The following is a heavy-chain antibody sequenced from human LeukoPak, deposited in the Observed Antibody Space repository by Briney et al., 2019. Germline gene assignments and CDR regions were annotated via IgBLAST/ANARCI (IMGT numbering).Heavy chain of an antibody. CDR2: IKYDGSFT. J-gene: IGHJ4*02. Sequence: GGSLRLSCGVSGMTFDRHGMHWVRQSPGKGLEWLAFIKYDGSFTNYEDSVKGRFTVSRDNPKNTLYLQMDSLRADDTAVYFCVKDTIFTVDPSDYWGQGTLVTVSS. D-gene: IGHD3-3*01. V-gene: IGHV3-30*02. CDR3: VKDTIFTVDPSDY. CDR1: GMTFDRHG.